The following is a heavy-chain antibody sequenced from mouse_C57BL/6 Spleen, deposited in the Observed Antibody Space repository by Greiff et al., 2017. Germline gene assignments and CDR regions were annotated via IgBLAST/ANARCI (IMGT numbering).Heavy chain of an antibody. D-gene: IGHD3-2*02. J-gene: IGHJ3*01. CDR1: GFTFSSYG. Sequence: EVKLMESGGDLVKPGGSLKLSCAASGFTFSSYGMSWVRQTPDKRLEWVATISSGGSYTYYPDSVKGRFTISRDNAKNTLYLQMSSLKSEDTAMYYCAVKTAQAPFAYWGQGTLVTVSA. CDR3: AVKTAQAPFAY. CDR2: ISSGGSYT. V-gene: IGHV5-6*01.